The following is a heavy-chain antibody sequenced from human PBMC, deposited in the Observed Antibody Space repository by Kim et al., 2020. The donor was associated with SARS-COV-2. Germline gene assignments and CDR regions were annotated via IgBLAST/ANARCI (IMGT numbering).Heavy chain of an antibody. CDR3: ARGNYYDSSGYYWVDAFVF. CDR2: IFYSGRT. D-gene: IGHD3-22*01. CDR1: GGSITISSYY. J-gene: IGHJ3*01. V-gene: IGHV4-39*07. Sequence: SETLSLTCTVSGGSITISSYYWGWIRQPPGRGLEWIGSIFYSGRTSYNPSLKSRVTISVDTSKNQFSLKLSSVTAADTAVYYCARGNYYDSSGYYWVDAFVFWAQG.